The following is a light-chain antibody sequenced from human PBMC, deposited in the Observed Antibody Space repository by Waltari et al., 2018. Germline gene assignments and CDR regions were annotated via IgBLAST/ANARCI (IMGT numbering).Light chain of an antibody. CDR2: DAS. J-gene: IGKJ2*03. Sequence: DIQMTQSPSSLSASVGDRVTITCRASQDISNYLNWYQQKPGKAPKRLIYDASSLQSGVPSRFSGSGSGTVFTLTISSLQPEDFASYYCLQYNSVPYSFGQGTKVEIK. V-gene: IGKV1-17*01. CDR1: QDISNY. CDR3: LQYNSVPYS.